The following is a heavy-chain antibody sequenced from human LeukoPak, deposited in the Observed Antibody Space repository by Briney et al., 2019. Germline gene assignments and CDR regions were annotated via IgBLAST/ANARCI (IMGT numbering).Heavy chain of an antibody. CDR3: AKDTSAYSSGWYSPDY. J-gene: IGHJ4*02. Sequence: PGASLRLSCAASGFTFSSYAMSWVRQAPGKGLEWVSAISGSGGSTYYADSVKGRFTISRDNSKNTLYLQMNSLRAEDTAVYYCAKDTSAYSSGWYSPDYWGQGTLVTVSS. V-gene: IGHV3-23*01. CDR1: GFTFSSYA. D-gene: IGHD6-19*01. CDR2: ISGSGGST.